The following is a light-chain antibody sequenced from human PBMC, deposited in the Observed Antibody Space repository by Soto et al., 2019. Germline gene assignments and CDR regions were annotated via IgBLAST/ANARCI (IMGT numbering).Light chain of an antibody. V-gene: IGKV1-9*01. CDR1: PGISNY. CDR3: QKCGIAPFT. J-gene: IGKJ4*01. Sequence: DIHLTQSPSFLSASVGDRVTITCRASPGISNYLAWYQQKPGKAPKLLIFAASTLQSGVPSRFSGSGSGTEFTLTISSLQPEDFATYYCQKCGIAPFTFGGGTKVDIK. CDR2: AAS.